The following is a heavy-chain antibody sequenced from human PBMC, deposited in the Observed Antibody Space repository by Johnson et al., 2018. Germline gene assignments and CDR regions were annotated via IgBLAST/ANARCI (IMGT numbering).Heavy chain of an antibody. CDR3: ARGRTRYSDDPFDI. V-gene: IGHV1-3*01. Sequence: QVQLVQSGTEVKKPGASVKVSCKPSGYTFTSYPMHWVRQAPGQRLEWMGWINAGNGNTKYSQKFQGRVTITRDTSASTAYMGLSSLRSEDTAVYYWARGRTRYSDDPFDIGGQGTVVTVSS. CDR2: INAGNGNT. D-gene: IGHD1-26*01. J-gene: IGHJ3*02. CDR1: GYTFTSYP.